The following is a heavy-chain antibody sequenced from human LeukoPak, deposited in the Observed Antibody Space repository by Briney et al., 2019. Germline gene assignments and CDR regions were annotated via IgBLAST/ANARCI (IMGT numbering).Heavy chain of an antibody. CDR3: ARGGNTSDLYYGMDV. Sequence: WASVKVSCKASGGTFSSYALSWVRQAPGQGLEWMGRIIPIFGTANYAQKFQGRVTITADESTSTAYMELSSLRSVDTAIYYCARGGNTSDLYYGMDVWGQGTTVTVSS. V-gene: IGHV1-69*13. D-gene: IGHD6-25*01. CDR2: IIPIFGTA. J-gene: IGHJ6*02. CDR1: GGTFSSYA.